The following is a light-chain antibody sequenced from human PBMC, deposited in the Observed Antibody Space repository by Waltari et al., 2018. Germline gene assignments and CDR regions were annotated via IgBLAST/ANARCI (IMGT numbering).Light chain of an antibody. J-gene: IGKJ2*01. CDR1: QSVLSTSNNKNY. CDR3: QQCYSPPYT. Sequence: DIVMTKSPDSLAVSLGERATIKCKSSQSVLSTSNNKNYLGWYQQKSGQPPKLLIIWASTRESEVPDRCSGSESGTDFALTSMSLQAEDVGVYYCQQCYSPPYTFDQATKLEIK. V-gene: IGKV4-1*01. CDR2: WAS.